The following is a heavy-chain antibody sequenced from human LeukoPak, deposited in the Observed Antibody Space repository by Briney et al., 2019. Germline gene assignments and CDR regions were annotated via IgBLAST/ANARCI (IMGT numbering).Heavy chain of an antibody. CDR1: GYSENFYG. Sequence: ASVKVSCKTSGYSENFYGITWVRQVAGQGLEWMGWISAQHGQTEYAPNSQDRVTMTTDTYTNTAYMELRSLRSDDTAVYYCAGSLGYCTSNVCYLKYWGQGTLVTVSS. CDR2: ISAQHGQT. J-gene: IGHJ4*02. CDR3: AGSLGYCTSNVCYLKY. D-gene: IGHD2-8*01. V-gene: IGHV1-18*01.